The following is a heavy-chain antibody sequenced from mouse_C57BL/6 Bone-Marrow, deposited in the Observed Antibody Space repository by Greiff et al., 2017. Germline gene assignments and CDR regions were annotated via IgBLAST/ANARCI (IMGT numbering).Heavy chain of an antibody. J-gene: IGHJ4*01. CDR3: TRESYYSNYGAMDY. CDR2: ISSGGDYI. V-gene: IGHV5-9-1*02. Sequence: EVQLVESGEGLVKPGGSLKLSCAASGFTFSSYAMSWVRQTPEKRLEWVAYISSGGDYIYYADTVKGRFTISRDNARNTLYLQMSSLKSEDTAMYYCTRESYYSNYGAMDYWGQGTSVTVSS. D-gene: IGHD2-5*01. CDR1: GFTFSSYA.